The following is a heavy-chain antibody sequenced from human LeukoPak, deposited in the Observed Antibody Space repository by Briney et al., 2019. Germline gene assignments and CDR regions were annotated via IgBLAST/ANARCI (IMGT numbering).Heavy chain of an antibody. J-gene: IGHJ4*02. V-gene: IGHV3-33*06. CDR2: IWYDGSNK. Sequence: GGSLRLSCAASGFTFSSYGMHWVRQAPGKGLEWVAVIWYDGSNKYYADSVKGRFTISRDNSKNTLYLQMNSLRAEDTAVYYCAKDPYGYSSGWYFDYWGQGTLVTVSS. D-gene: IGHD6-19*01. CDR3: AKDPYGYSSGWYFDY. CDR1: GFTFSSYG.